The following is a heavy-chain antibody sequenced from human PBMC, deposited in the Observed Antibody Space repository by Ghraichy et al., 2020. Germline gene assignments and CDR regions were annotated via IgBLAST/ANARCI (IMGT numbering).Heavy chain of an antibody. CDR3: ARDALQRYCSGGSCSNYYYGMDV. CDR2: IYYSGST. Sequence: SQTLSLTCTVSGGSISSGDYYWSWIRQPPGKGLEWIGYIYYSGSTYYNPSLKSRVTISVDTSKNQFSLKLSSVTAADTAVYYCARDALQRYCSGGSCSNYYYGMDVWGQGTTVTVSS. CDR1: GGSISSGDYY. J-gene: IGHJ6*02. V-gene: IGHV4-30-4*01. D-gene: IGHD2-15*01.